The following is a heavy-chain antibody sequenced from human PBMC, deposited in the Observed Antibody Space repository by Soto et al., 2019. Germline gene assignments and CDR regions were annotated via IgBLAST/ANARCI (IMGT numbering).Heavy chain of an antibody. CDR1: GGSSSNYY. Sequence: SETLSLTCTVSGGSSSNYYWSWVRQPPGKGLEWIGYIYYSGSTYYNPSLKSRITISVDTSKNQFSLKLSSVTAADTAVYYCARSVFPWGQGTLVTLSS. V-gene: IGHV4-59*12. CDR3: ARSVFP. J-gene: IGHJ5*02. CDR2: IYYSGST.